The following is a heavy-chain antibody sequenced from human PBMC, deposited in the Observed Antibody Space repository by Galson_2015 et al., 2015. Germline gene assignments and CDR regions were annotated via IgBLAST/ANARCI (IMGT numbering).Heavy chain of an antibody. D-gene: IGHD3-3*01. Sequence: SLRLSCAASGLAFSTYDMNWVRQAPGGGLEWVSYISRSGGTIYYSDSVKGRFTTSRDNTNGALHLRLDNLRAEDTAVYYCAADHDDSWSRAFDFWGQGTLVTISS. CDR1: GLAFSTYD. J-gene: IGHJ4*02. CDR2: ISRSGGTI. V-gene: IGHV3-48*03. CDR3: AADHDDSWSRAFDF.